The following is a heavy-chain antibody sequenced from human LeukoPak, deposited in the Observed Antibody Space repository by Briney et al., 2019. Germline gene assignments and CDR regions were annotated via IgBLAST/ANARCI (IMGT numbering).Heavy chain of an antibody. D-gene: IGHD3-10*01. V-gene: IGHV3-30*04. Sequence: GGSLRLSCAASGFTFSSYAMHWVRQAPGKGLEWVAVISYDGGNKYYADSVKGRFTISRDNSKNTLYLQMNSLRAEDTAVYYCARSTTLLLWFGELYNYGMDVWGQGTTVTVSS. CDR3: ARSTTLLLWFGELYNYGMDV. CDR1: GFTFSSYA. J-gene: IGHJ6*02. CDR2: ISYDGGNK.